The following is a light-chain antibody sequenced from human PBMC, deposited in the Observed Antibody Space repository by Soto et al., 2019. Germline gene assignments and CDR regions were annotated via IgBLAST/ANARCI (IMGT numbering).Light chain of an antibody. CDR3: SSYRSRHTLV. CDR1: SSDVGGYNY. V-gene: IGLV2-14*01. Sequence: QSALTQPASVSGSPGQSITISCTGTSSDVGGYNYVSWYQHHPGKAPKLMTYEVSNRPSGVSNRFSGSKSGNTASLTISGLQAEDEADYYCSSYRSRHTLVFGGGTKLTVL. J-gene: IGLJ2*01. CDR2: EVS.